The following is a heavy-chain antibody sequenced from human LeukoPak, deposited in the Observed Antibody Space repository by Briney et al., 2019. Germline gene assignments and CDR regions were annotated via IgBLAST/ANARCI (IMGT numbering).Heavy chain of an antibody. CDR1: GFTFSSYS. V-gene: IGHV3-21*01. CDR3: ARDPPAPWFYDSSGYAYYFDY. J-gene: IGHJ4*02. Sequence: PGGSLRLSCAASGFTFSSYSMNWVRQAPGKGLEWVSSISSSSSYIYYADSVKGRFTISRDNAKNSLYLQMNSLRAEDTAVYYCARDPPAPWFYDSSGYAYYFDYWGQGTLVTVSS. CDR2: ISSSSSYI. D-gene: IGHD3-22*01.